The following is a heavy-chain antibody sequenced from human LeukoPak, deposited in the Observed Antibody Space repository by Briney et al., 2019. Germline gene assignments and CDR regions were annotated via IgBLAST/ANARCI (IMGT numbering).Heavy chain of an antibody. CDR3: ARISSGWSYDY. V-gene: IGHV1-2*06. CDR1: GYTFTGYY. J-gene: IGHJ4*02. Sequence: ASVKVSCKASGYTFTGYYMHWVRQAPGQALEWMGRINPNSGGTNYAQKFQGRVTMTRDTSISTAYMELSRLRSDDTAVYYCARISSGWSYDYWGQGTLVTVSS. CDR2: INPNSGGT. D-gene: IGHD6-19*01.